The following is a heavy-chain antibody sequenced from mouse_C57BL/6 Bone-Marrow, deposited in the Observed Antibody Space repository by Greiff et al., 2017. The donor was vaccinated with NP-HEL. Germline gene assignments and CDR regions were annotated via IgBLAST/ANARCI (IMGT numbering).Heavy chain of an antibody. CDR3: ARKDYAAGFDY. Sequence: EVKLVESGPELVKPGASVKMSCKASRYTFTDYNMHWVKQSHGKSLEWIGYINPNNGGTSYNQKFKGKATLTVNKSSSTAYMELRSLTSEDSAVYYCARKDYAAGFDYWGQGTTLTVSS. J-gene: IGHJ2*01. CDR1: RYTFTDYN. D-gene: IGHD1-1*01. CDR2: INPNNGGT. V-gene: IGHV1-22*01.